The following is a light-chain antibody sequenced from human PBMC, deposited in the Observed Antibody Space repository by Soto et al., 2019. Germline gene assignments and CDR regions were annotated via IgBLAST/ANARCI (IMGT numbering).Light chain of an antibody. CDR3: HQTYNVPTWT. CDR1: QYISRH. J-gene: IGKJ1*01. CDR2: AAS. Sequence: DNQMTQSPSSLSASVGDRVTITCRASQYISRHLNWYQHKPGKAPKLLIYAASTLVSGVPSRFSGSGSGKDFTLTISSLQPEDIATYYCHQTYNVPTWTFGQGTKVEIK. V-gene: IGKV1-39*01.